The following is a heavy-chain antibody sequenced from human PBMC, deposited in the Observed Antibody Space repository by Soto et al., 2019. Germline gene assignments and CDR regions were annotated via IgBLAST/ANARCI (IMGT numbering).Heavy chain of an antibody. CDR3: ARPPNDFWIGYYNY. Sequence: GGSLRLSCVGSGFIFSSYWMNWVRQAPGKGLEWVANIKQDGSEKYYVDSVKGRFTISRDNAKNSLYLQMNSLRGEDTAVYYCARPPNDFWIGYYNYWGQGTLVTVSS. CDR2: IKQDGSEK. D-gene: IGHD3-3*01. V-gene: IGHV3-7*01. CDR1: GFIFSSYW. J-gene: IGHJ4*02.